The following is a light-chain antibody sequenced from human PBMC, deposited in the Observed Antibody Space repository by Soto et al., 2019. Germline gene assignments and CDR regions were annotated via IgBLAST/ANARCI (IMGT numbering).Light chain of an antibody. CDR2: AAS. CDR1: QGISNY. V-gene: IGKV1-27*01. J-gene: IGKJ1*01. Sequence: DIQMTQSPSSLSASVGDRVTITCRASQGISNYLAWYQQKPGKVPKLLIYAASTLQSGVPSRFSGSGSGTDFTLTIYSLQPEDVATYYYQKYNSAPPWTFGQGTKVEIK. CDR3: QKYNSAPPWT.